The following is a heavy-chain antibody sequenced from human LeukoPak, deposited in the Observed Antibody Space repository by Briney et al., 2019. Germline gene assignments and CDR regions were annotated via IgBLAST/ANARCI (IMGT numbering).Heavy chain of an antibody. CDR2: ISWNSVSI. Sequence: GGSLRLSCAASGFTFEDYAMHWVRQAPGKGLEWVSGISWNSVSIGYADSVKGRLTISRDNAKNTLYLQMNSLRAEDTAVYYCARGSFGVYWGQGNLVTVSS. D-gene: IGHD3-10*01. CDR1: GFTFEDYA. CDR3: ARGSFGVY. V-gene: IGHV3-9*01. J-gene: IGHJ4*02.